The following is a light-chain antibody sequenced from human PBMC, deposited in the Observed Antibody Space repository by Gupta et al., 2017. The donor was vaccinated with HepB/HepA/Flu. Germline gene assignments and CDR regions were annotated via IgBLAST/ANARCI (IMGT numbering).Light chain of an antibody. Sequence: QSALTQPASVSGSPGQSITISCTGTSSDVGAYNFVSWDQQHPGKAPKVLIYDVDNRPSGVSNRFSGSKSGNTASLTISGRQEEDEADYYCCSDTTSNTGIFGGGTKVTVL. CDR2: DVD. V-gene: IGLV2-14*03. J-gene: IGLJ2*01. CDR1: SSDVGAYNF. CDR3: CSDTTSNTGI.